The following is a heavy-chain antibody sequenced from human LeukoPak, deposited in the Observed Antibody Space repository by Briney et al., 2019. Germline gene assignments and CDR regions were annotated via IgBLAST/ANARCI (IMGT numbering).Heavy chain of an antibody. CDR3: ARDHNYAFDN. CDR1: GFTFSSYS. V-gene: IGHV3-48*04. Sequence: GGSLRLSCAASGFTFSSYSMNWVRQAPGKGLEWVSYISSSSSTIYYADSVKGRFTISGDSARNSLYLQMSSLRVEDTAVYYCARDHNYAFDNWGQGTLVTVSS. D-gene: IGHD1-1*01. J-gene: IGHJ4*02. CDR2: ISSSSSTI.